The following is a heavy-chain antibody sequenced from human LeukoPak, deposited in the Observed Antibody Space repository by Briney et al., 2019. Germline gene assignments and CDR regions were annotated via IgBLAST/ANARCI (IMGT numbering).Heavy chain of an antibody. CDR3: ARGAYDFWSGYSPSFDY. D-gene: IGHD3-3*01. CDR1: GYTFTGYY. J-gene: IGHJ4*02. Sequence: ASVKVSCKASGYTFTGYYMHWVRQAPGQGLEWMGWINPNSGGTNYAQKFQGRVTMTRDTSISTAYMELSRLRSDDTAVYYCARGAYDFWSGYSPSFDYWGQGTWSPSPQ. CDR2: INPNSGGT. V-gene: IGHV1-2*02.